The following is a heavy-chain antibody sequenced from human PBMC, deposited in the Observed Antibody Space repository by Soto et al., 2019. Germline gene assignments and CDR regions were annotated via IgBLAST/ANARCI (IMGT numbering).Heavy chain of an antibody. CDR1: GFTFTSSA. V-gene: IGHV1-58*02. Sequence: SVKVSCKASGFTFTSSAMQWVRQARGQRLEWIGWIVVGSGNTNYAQKFQERVTITRDMSTSTAYMELSSLRSEDTAVYYCAADPYYDSSGYHLYYYGMDVWGQGTTVTVSS. J-gene: IGHJ6*02. CDR2: IVVGSGNT. CDR3: AADPYYDSSGYHLYYYGMDV. D-gene: IGHD3-22*01.